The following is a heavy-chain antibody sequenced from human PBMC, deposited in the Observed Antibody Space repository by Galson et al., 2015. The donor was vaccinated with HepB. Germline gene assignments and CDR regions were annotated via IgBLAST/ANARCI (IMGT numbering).Heavy chain of an antibody. CDR3: ANYYYAHGKFDY. CDR1: GFTFSSYA. CDR2: ISGSGGST. J-gene: IGHJ4*02. V-gene: IGHV3-23*01. Sequence: SLRLSCAASGFTFSSYAMSWVRQAPGKGLEWVSAISGSGGSTYYADSVKGRFTISRDNSKNTLYLQMNSLRAEDTAVYYCANYYYAHGKFDYWGQGTLVTVSS. D-gene: IGHD3-10*01.